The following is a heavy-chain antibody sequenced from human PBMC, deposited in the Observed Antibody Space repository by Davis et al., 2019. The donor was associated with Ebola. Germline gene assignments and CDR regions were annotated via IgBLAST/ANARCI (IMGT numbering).Heavy chain of an antibody. CDR3: AKDTGRGGIAPAGTIDY. D-gene: IGHD6-13*01. V-gene: IGHV3-43D*03. J-gene: IGHJ4*02. CDR2: ISWDGGSA. CDR1: GFTFADYA. Sequence: GGSLRLSCAASGFTFADYAMHWVRQAPGKGLEWVSLISWDGGSAYYADSVKGRLTIPRDNTKNSLYLQMNSLRAEDTALYYCAKDTGRGGIAPAGTIDYWGQGTLVTVSS.